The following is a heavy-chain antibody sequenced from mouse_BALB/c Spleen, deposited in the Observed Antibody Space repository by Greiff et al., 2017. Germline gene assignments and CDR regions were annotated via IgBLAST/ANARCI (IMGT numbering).Heavy chain of an antibody. CDR1: GFTFSSYG. J-gene: IGHJ2*01. CDR2: ISSGGSYT. V-gene: IGHV5-6*01. CDR3: ARSTGVYYYGSSDYFDY. D-gene: IGHD1-1*01. Sequence: EVQRVESGGDLVKPGGSLKLSCAASGFTFSSYGMSWVRQTPDKRLEWVATISSGGSYTYYPDSVKGRFTISRDNAKNTLYLQMSSLKSEDTAMYYCARSTGVYYYGSSDYFDYWGQGTTLTVSS.